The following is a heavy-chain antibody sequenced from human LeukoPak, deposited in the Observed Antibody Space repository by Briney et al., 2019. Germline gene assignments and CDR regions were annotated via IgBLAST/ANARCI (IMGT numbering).Heavy chain of an antibody. D-gene: IGHD2-21*02. J-gene: IGHJ4*02. CDR2: ISSSSSYI. CDR1: GFTFSSYS. Sequence: GSLRLSCAASGFTFSSYSMNWVRQAPGKGLEWVSSISSSSSYIYYADSVKGRFTISRDNAKNSLYLQMISLRAEDTAVYYCARDLAVTTSYYFDYWGQGTLVTVSS. V-gene: IGHV3-21*01. CDR3: ARDLAVTTSYYFDY.